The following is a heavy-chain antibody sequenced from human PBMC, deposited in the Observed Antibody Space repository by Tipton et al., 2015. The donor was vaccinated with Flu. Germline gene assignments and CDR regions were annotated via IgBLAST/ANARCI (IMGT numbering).Heavy chain of an antibody. J-gene: IGHJ5*02. V-gene: IGHV3-7*01. Sequence: QLVQSGGGLVQPGGSLRLSCAASGFTFTGYWMSWVRQAPGKGLECVAKIKNDGTDKYYVDSMKGRFSISRDNAEKSVYLQMNSLMAEDTAIYYCVRGSGWLDPWGQGTLVTVSS. CDR3: VRGSGWLDP. CDR2: IKNDGTDK. CDR1: GFTFTGYW.